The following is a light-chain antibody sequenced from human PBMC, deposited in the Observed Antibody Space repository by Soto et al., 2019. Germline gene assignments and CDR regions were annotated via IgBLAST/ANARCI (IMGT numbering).Light chain of an antibody. V-gene: IGLV2-8*01. J-gene: IGLJ1*01. CDR1: TSDIGAYNY. CDR2: EVT. Sequence: ALTQPPSASGSPGQSVTISCTGTTSDIGAYNYVSWYQQRPGKAPKLIIYEVTRRPSGVPDRIFGSKSYTTASLTVSGLQAEDDADYYCSSFAGTNSFVFGTGTKLTVL. CDR3: SSFAGTNSFV.